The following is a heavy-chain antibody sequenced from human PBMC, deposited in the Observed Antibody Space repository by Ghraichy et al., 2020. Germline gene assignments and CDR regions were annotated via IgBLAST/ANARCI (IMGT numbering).Heavy chain of an antibody. CDR3: ARVMITFGGVIVIPYYFDY. CDR1: GGSFSGYY. D-gene: IGHD3-16*02. V-gene: IGHV4-34*01. CDR2: INHSGST. Sequence: SETLSLTCAVYGGSFSGYYWSWIRQPPGKGLEWIGEINHSGSTNYNPSLKSRVTISVDTSKNQFSLKLSSVTAADTAVYYCARVMITFGGVIVIPYYFDYWGQGTLVTVSS. J-gene: IGHJ4*02.